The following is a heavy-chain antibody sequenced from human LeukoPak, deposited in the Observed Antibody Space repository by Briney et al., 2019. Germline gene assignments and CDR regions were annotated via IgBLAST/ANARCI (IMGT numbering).Heavy chain of an antibody. CDR3: ALYGGYYDSSGYYPS. J-gene: IGHJ5*02. Sequence: PSETLSLTCTVSGGSISSYYWSWIRQPPGKGLEWIGYIYYSGSTNYNPSLKSRVTISVDTSKNQFSLKLSSVTAADTAVYYCALYGGYYDSSGYYPSWGQGTLVTVSS. CDR2: IYYSGST. CDR1: GGSISSYY. V-gene: IGHV4-59*01. D-gene: IGHD3-22*01.